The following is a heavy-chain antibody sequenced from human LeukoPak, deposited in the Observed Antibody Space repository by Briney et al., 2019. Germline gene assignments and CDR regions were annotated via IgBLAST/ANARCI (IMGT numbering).Heavy chain of an antibody. J-gene: IGHJ4*02. D-gene: IGHD1-26*01. CDR1: GLPFSSFA. CDR2: ISGSGGST. Sequence: GESQTLFCAPSGLPFSSFAMSWVRQAPGKGLEWVSAISGSGGSTYYADSVKGRFTISRDNSKNTLYLQMNSLRAEDTAVYYCAKGSGCSGRGSDYWGQGTLVTVSS. CDR3: AKGSGCSGRGSDY. V-gene: IGHV3-23*01.